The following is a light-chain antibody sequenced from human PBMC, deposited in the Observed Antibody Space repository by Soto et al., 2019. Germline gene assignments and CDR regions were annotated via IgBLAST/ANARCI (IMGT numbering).Light chain of an antibody. CDR3: KQSYST. CDR1: QSISSY. J-gene: IGKJ2*01. CDR2: AAS. Sequence: DIQMTQSPSSLSASVGDRVTITCRASQSISSYLNWYQQKPGKAPKLLIYAASSLQSGVPSRFSGSGSGTDFTRTISSLQPEDFATYYCKQSYSTFGQGTKLEIK. V-gene: IGKV1-39*01.